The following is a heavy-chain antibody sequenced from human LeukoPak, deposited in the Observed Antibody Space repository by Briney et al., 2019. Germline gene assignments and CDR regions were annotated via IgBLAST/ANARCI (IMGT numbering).Heavy chain of an antibody. V-gene: IGHV4-38-2*02. D-gene: IGHD1-14*01. CDR2: IYHSGST. J-gene: IGHJ6*03. Sequence: SETLSLTCTVSGYSISSGYYWGWIRQPPGKGLEWIGSIYHSGSTYYNPSLKSRVTISVDTSKNQFSLKLSSVTAADTAVYYCARRGTSEASNHYYYYYMDVWGKGTTVTVSS. CDR1: GYSISSGYY. CDR3: ARRGTSEASNHYYYYYMDV.